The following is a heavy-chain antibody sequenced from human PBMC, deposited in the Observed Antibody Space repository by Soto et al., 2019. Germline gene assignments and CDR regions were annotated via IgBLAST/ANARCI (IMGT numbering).Heavy chain of an antibody. CDR1: GYTFTSYG. V-gene: IGHV1-18*01. Sequence: QVQLVQSGPEVKKPGASVKVSCKTSGYTFTSYGIAWVRQAPGQGLEWMGWISTSKGNTNYAQKFQGRVTMTTDTSTRPAYVELSSLGSGGTAVNFCAARSPAFGFWGQGPLVTVSS. CDR3: AARSPAFGF. J-gene: IGHJ4*02. CDR2: ISTSKGNT.